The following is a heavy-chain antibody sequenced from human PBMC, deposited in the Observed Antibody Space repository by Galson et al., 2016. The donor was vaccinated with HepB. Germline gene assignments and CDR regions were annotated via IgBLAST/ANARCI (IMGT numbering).Heavy chain of an antibody. J-gene: IGHJ4*02. CDR3: ARVGRINSETMSPYNFDY. D-gene: IGHD2-15*01. Sequence: TLSLTCTVSGGSISTGGYYWTWIRQHPGKALEWIGYIYYSGSTYYNPSLKSRLSMSVDTSKNQFSLKVNSVTAADTAVYFCARVGRINSETMSPYNFDYWGQGTLVTVSS. CDR2: IYYSGST. V-gene: IGHV4-31*03. CDR1: GGSISTGGYY.